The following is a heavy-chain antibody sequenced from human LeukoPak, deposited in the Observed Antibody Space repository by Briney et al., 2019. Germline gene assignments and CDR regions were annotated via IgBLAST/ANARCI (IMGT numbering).Heavy chain of an antibody. D-gene: IGHD6-13*01. CDR1: GYTSTSYD. V-gene: IGHV1-8*01. Sequence: ASVKVSCKASGYTSTSYDINWVRQATGQGLGWMGWMNPNSGNTGYAQKFQGRVTMTRNTSISTAYMELSSLRSEDTAVYYCATRAWGAAAGIPYYWGQGTLVTVSS. J-gene: IGHJ4*02. CDR2: MNPNSGNT. CDR3: ATRAWGAAAGIPYY.